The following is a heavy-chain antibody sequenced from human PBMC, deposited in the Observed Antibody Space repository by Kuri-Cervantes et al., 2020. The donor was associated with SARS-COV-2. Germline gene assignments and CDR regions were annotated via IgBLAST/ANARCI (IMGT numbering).Heavy chain of an antibody. J-gene: IGHJ6*02. CDR2: INHNGST. V-gene: IGHV4-34*01. CDR3: ARGYGSGSYSTYYYGMDV. D-gene: IGHD3-10*01. CDR1: GGSISSYY. Sequence: SETLSLTCTVSGGSISSYYWSWIRQPPGKGLEWSGEINHNGSTNYNPSLKSRVTISVDTSKNQFSLKLSSVTAADPAVYYCARGYGSGSYSTYYYGMDVWGLGTTVTVSS.